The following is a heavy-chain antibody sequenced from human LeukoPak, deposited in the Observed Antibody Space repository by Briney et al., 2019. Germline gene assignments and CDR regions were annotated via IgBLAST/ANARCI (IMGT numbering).Heavy chain of an antibody. Sequence: GGSLRLSCAASGFTFSSYGMHWVRQAPGKGLEWVSVIYSGGSTYYADSVKGRFTISRDNSKNTLYLQMNSLRAEDTAVYYCASRLNYWGQGTLVTVSS. CDR3: ASRLNY. CDR1: GFTFSSYG. D-gene: IGHD3-22*01. J-gene: IGHJ4*02. V-gene: IGHV3-66*01. CDR2: IYSGGST.